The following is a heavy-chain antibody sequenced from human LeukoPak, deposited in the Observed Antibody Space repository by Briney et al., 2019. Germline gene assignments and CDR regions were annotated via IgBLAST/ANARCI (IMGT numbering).Heavy chain of an antibody. CDR3: AREPTTVTTPGAFDI. CDR1: SGSISSGGYY. CDR2: IYYSGST. Sequence: SETLSLTCTVSSGSISSGGYYWSWIRQHPGKGLEWIGYIYYSGSTYYNPSLKSRVTISVDTSKNRFSLKLSSVTAADTAVYYCAREPTTVTTPGAFDIWGQGTMVTVSS. J-gene: IGHJ3*02. V-gene: IGHV4-31*03. D-gene: IGHD4-17*01.